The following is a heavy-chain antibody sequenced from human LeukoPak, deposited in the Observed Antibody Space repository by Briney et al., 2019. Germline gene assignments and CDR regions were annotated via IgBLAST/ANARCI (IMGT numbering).Heavy chain of an antibody. CDR1: GYTFTDYY. CDR2: INPNSGAT. Sequence: ASVKVSCKASGYTFTDYYIHWVRQPPRQGLEWMGWINPNSGATNYAQKFQGRVTMTKDTSISTGYMELSRLRSDDTAVYYCARIRGGYNYHFDYWGQGTLVTVSS. V-gene: IGHV1-2*02. J-gene: IGHJ4*02. D-gene: IGHD1-1*01. CDR3: ARIRGGYNYHFDY.